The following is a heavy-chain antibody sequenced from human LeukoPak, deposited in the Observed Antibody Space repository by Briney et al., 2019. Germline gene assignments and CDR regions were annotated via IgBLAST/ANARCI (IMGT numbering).Heavy chain of an antibody. CDR1: GFTFSSIP. CDR2: ISDSGDST. CDR3: GPPLHFDS. V-gene: IGHV3-23*01. Sequence: GGSLRLSCAASGFTFSSIPMSWVRQAPGKGLEWVSAISDSGDSTYYADSVKGRFTISRDNSRDTLYLQMNSLRAEDTAVHYCGPPLHFDSWGQGTLVTVSS. J-gene: IGHJ4*02.